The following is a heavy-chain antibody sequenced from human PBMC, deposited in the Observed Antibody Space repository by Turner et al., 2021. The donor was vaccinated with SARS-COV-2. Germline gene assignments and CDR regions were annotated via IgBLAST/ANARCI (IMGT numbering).Heavy chain of an antibody. J-gene: IGHJ4*02. CDR3: ACGYYSRGDY. Sequence: QLQLQESGPGLVKPSETLSLSCTVSGGSVSSSAYYWGWIRQPPGKGLEWIGSIFYSGTTYYNPSLKSRVIISVDKSKNQFSLKLSSVTAADTAVYYCACGYYSRGDYWGQGTLVTVSS. V-gene: IGHV4-39*01. D-gene: IGHD3-3*01. CDR1: GGSVSSSAYY. CDR2: IFYSGTT.